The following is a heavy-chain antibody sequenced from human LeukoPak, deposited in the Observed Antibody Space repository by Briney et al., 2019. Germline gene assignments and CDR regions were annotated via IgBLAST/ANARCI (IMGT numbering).Heavy chain of an antibody. CDR2: ISYDGSKK. CDR1: GFAYRSYA. D-gene: IGHD6-19*01. J-gene: IGHJ4*02. V-gene: IGHV3-30-3*02. Sequence: GGSLRLSGAASGFAYRSYAMHWVRHAPGKGLEGVAVISYDGSKKYYADSVKGRFTISRDNSKNTLYLQMNSRRAEDTAVYYCARTTSVAGRPIDYWGQGTLVTVSS. CDR3: ARTTSVAGRPIDY.